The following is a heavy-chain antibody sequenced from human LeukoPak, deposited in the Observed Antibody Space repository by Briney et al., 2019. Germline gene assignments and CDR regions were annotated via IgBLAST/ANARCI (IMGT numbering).Heavy chain of an antibody. CDR3: ARDARHRYCSSTSCYRGWLDP. CDR2: IIPIFGTA. V-gene: IGHV1-69*13. D-gene: IGHD2-2*01. Sequence: GASVKVSCKASGYTFTSYGISWVRQAPGQGLEWMGGIIPIFGTANYAQKFQGRVTITADESTSTAYMEPSSLRSEDTAVYYCARDARHRYCSSTSCYRGWLDPWGQGTLVTVSS. J-gene: IGHJ5*02. CDR1: GYTFTSYG.